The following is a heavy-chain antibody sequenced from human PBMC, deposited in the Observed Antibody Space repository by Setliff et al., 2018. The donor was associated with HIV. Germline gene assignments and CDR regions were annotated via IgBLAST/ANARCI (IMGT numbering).Heavy chain of an antibody. J-gene: IGHJ4*02. CDR2: VYHSGTT. D-gene: IGHD3-3*01. CDR1: GYSISTAYY. V-gene: IGHV4-38-2*01. Sequence: SETLSLTCAVAGYSISTAYYWGWVRQPPGKGLEWIGSVYHSGTTYYNPSLKSRVTISVDMSNNQFSLKVTSVTAADTAVYYCMRGRSITIFGVAYFDFWGQGTQVTVSS. CDR3: MRGRSITIFGVAYFDF.